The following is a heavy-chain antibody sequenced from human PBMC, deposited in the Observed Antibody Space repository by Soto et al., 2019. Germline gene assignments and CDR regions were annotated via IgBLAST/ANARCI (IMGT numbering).Heavy chain of an antibody. D-gene: IGHD2-8*01. CDR2: IHPSGDT. V-gene: IGHV1-46*01. CDR3: VRGYCTTTPCSGDFQH. Sequence: QVQLVQSGAEVKKPGASVKVVCKASGYKFTTYFIHWVRQAPGQGLEWMGMIHPSGDTGYGQKFRGRVTMTIDTSTTTAYMELRNLTSEDTDIYFSVRGYCTTTPCSGDFQHWGQGTLVTVSS. CDR1: GYKFTTYF. J-gene: IGHJ1*01.